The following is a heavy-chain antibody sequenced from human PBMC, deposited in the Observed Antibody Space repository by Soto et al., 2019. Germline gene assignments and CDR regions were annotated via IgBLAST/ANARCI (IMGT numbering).Heavy chain of an antibody. CDR2: LSGRGDST. Sequence: EVQLLESGGGLVQPGGSLRLSCVDSGFTFADYAMGWVRQAPGKGLEWVSGLSGRGDSTYYADSVKGRITISRDNSKNTVYLKMDSLSAEDTAIYYCAKVGDYDFWSGYPYFDYWGQGTLVTVSS. V-gene: IGHV3-23*01. CDR1: GFTFADYA. CDR3: AKVGDYDFWSGYPYFDY. D-gene: IGHD3-3*01. J-gene: IGHJ4*02.